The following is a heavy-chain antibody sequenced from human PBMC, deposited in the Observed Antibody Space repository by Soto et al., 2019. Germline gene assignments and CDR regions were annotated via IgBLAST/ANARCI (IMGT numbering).Heavy chain of an antibody. CDR1: GYTFTGYY. CDR2: INPNRGGT. V-gene: IGHV1-2*04. D-gene: IGHD7-27*01. J-gene: IGHJ2*01. CDR3: ARGGQPPTGDGEARYFDL. Sequence: ASVKVSCKASGYTFTGYYMHWVRQAPGQGLEWMGWINPNRGGTNYAQKFQGWVTMTRDTSISTAYMELSRLRSDDPAVYYCARGGQPPTGDGEARYFDLWGRGTLVTVSS.